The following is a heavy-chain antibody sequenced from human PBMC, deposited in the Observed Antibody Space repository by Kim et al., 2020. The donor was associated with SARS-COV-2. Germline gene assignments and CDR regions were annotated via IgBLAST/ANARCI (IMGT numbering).Heavy chain of an antibody. V-gene: IGHV3-21*01. J-gene: IGHJ4*02. D-gene: IGHD3-10*01. CDR2: ISSSSSYI. Sequence: GGSLRLSCAASGFTFSSYSMNWVRQAPGKGLEWVSSISSSSSYIYYADSVKGRFTISRDNAKNSLYLQMNSLRAEDTAVYYCAREFGNYYGSGSPYFDYWGQGTLVTVSS. CDR1: GFTFSSYS. CDR3: AREFGNYYGSGSPYFDY.